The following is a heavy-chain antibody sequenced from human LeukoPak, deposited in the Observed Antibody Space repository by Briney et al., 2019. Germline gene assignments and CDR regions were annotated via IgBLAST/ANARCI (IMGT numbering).Heavy chain of an antibody. CDR3: ARDRGLPHRHFDY. D-gene: IGHD4-17*01. CDR1: GFTFSSYS. CDR2: INSDGSST. J-gene: IGHJ4*02. Sequence: GGSLRLSCAASGFTFSSYSMNWVRQAPGKGLVWVSRINSDGSSTSYADSVKGRFTISRDNAKNTLYLQMNSLRAEDTAVYYCARDRGLPHRHFDYWGQGTLVTVSS. V-gene: IGHV3-74*01.